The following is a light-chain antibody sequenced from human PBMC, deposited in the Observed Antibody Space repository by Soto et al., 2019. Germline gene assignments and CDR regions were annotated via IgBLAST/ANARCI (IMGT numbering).Light chain of an antibody. CDR1: QSIYTK. V-gene: IGKV3-20*01. CDR2: DAS. J-gene: IGKJ2*01. CDR3: QQYAGSLYT. Sequence: EIVLTQSPGTLSLSPGEGATLSCRASQSIYTKLAWYQKKSGQAPRLLIYDASTRAYGIPDRFSGSGSRTDFSLTISRLEPEDFAVYYCQQYAGSLYTFAQGTKLDIK.